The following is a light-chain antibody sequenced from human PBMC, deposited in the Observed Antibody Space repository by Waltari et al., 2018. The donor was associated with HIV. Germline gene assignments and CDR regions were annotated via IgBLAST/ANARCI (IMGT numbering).Light chain of an antibody. V-gene: IGLV3-25*03. CDR1: ALPKPF. Sequence: SYELTQPPSVAVSPGQTATITCAGDALPKPFAYWYQQKPGQAPLLVIYKDSGRPSGIPDRFSGSNSGTTVTLIISGVQAEDEADYYCESADSTGNYWAFGGGTKLTVL. CDR2: KDS. J-gene: IGLJ2*01. CDR3: ESADSTGNYWA.